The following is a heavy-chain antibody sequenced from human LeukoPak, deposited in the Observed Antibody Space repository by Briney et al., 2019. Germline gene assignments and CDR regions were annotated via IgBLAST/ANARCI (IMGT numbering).Heavy chain of an antibody. CDR1: GGSISSSSYY. CDR3: ARWGKPAYAKSGFDY. CDR2: IYYSGST. V-gene: IGHV4-39*01. J-gene: IGHJ4*02. D-gene: IGHD3-10*01. Sequence: KPSETLSLTCTVSGGSISSSSYYWGWIRQPPGKGLEWVGSIYYSGSTYYNPSLKSRVTISVDTSKNQFSLKLSSVTAADTAVYYCARWGKPAYAKSGFDYWGQGTLVTVSS.